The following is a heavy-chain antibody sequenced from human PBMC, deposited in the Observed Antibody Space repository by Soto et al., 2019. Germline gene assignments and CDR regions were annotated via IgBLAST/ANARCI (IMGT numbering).Heavy chain of an antibody. CDR1: GDSITTYKW. D-gene: IGHD7-27*01. Sequence: SETLSLTCGVSGDSITTYKWWTWVRQTPGKVLEWIGEIYDSGNTRYNPSLKSRVTISKDTSKNELSLKLNSVNVADTAVYYCATCQLGEYYYAMDIWGQGTTVTVSS. CDR3: ATCQLGEYYYAMDI. CDR2: IYDSGNT. V-gene: IGHV4-4*02. J-gene: IGHJ6*02.